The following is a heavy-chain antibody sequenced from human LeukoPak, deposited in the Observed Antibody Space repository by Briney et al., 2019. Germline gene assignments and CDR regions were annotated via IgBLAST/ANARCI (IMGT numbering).Heavy chain of an antibody. CDR2: IYHSGST. J-gene: IGHJ4*02. Sequence: SETLSLTCTVSGYSISSGYYWGWIRQPPGKGLEWIGSIYHSGSTYYNPSLKSRVTISVDTSKNQFSLKLSSVTAADTAVYYCASTYYYDKPDYWGQGTLVTVSS. CDR3: ASTYYYDKPDY. V-gene: IGHV4-38-2*02. D-gene: IGHD3-22*01. CDR1: GYSISSGYY.